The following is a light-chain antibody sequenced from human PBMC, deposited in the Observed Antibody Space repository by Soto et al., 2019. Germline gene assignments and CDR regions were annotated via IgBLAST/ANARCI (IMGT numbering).Light chain of an antibody. V-gene: IGKV3-20*01. Sequence: EIVLTQPPGPLSVSPGDRATLSCRASQSVSSSYLAWYQQKPGQAPRLLIYGASSRATGIPDRFSGSGSGTDFTLTISRLEPEDFAVYYCQQYGSSPWAFGPGTKVDIK. J-gene: IGKJ3*01. CDR3: QQYGSSPWA. CDR1: QSVSSSY. CDR2: GAS.